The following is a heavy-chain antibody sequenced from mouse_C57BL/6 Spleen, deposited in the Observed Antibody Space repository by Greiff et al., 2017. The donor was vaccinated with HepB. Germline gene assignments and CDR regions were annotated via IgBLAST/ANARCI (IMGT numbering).Heavy chain of an antibody. J-gene: IGHJ2*01. CDR1: GYPFPSYW. CDR2: INPSNGGT. D-gene: IGHD1-1*01. CDR3: AREDYYGSSPFDY. V-gene: IGHV1-53*01. Sequence: VQLQQPGTELVKPGASVKLSCKASGYPFPSYWMNWVKQRPGQGLEWIGNINPSNGGTNYNEKFKSKATLTVDKSSSTAYMQLSSLTSEDSAVYYCAREDYYGSSPFDYWGQGTTLTVSS.